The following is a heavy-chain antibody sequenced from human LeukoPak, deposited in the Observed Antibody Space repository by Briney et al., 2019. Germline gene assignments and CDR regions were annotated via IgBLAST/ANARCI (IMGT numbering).Heavy chain of an antibody. J-gene: IGHJ4*02. D-gene: IGHD3-22*01. V-gene: IGHV4-30-4*01. CDR2: IYYSGST. CDR3: ARVIRDYYDSSGYYYALDY. CDR1: GGSISSGDYY. Sequence: SSETLSLTCTVSGGSISSGDYYWSWIRQPPGKGLEWIGYIYYSGSTYYNPSLKSRVTISVDRSKNQFSPKLSSVTAADTAVYYCARVIRDYYDSSGYYYALDYWGQGTLVTVSS.